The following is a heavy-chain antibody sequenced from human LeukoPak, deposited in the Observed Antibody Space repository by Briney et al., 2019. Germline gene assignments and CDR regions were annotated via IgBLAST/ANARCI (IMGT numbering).Heavy chain of an antibody. D-gene: IGHD2-2*01. Sequence: ASVKVSCKVSGYTLTELSMHWVRQAPGQGLEWMGWINPDTGGTNYAQKFQGRVTMTRDTSINTAYMEVSSLTSDDTAVYYCARATLPAAVMDVWGKGTTVTISS. CDR1: GYTLTELS. J-gene: IGHJ6*04. V-gene: IGHV1-2*02. CDR2: INPDTGGT. CDR3: ARATLPAAVMDV.